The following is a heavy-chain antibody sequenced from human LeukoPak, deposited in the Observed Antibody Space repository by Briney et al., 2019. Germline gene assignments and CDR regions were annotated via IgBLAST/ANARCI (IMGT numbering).Heavy chain of an antibody. V-gene: IGHV4-4*07. CDR3: ARDRPTVDYFDY. CDR2: IYTSGST. Sequence: SETLSLTCTVSGGSISSYYWSWIRQPAGKGLEWIGRIYTSGSTNYNPSLKSRVTMSVDTSKNQFPLKLSSVTAADTAVYYRARDRPTVDYFDYWGQGTLVTVSS. CDR1: GGSISSYY. D-gene: IGHD1-26*01. J-gene: IGHJ4*02.